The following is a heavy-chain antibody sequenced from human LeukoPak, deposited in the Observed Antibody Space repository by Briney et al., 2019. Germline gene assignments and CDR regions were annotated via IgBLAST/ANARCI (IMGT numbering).Heavy chain of an antibody. J-gene: IGHJ4*02. Sequence: GGSLRLSCAASGFTFNIYGMNWVRQSPGTGLEWFSYIGHTGSSSSIHYADSVKGRFTISRDNAKKSLYLQMDSLRAEDTAVYYCARATRDGYDYWGQGTLVTVSS. CDR2: IGHTGSSSSI. CDR1: GFTFNIYG. CDR3: ARATRDGYDY. D-gene: IGHD5-24*01. V-gene: IGHV3-48*04.